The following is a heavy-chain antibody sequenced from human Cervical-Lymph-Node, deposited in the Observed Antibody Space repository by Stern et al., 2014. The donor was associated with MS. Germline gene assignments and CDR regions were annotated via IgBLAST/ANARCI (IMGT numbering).Heavy chain of an antibody. CDR3: ARRPTGSGSYHNWLDS. D-gene: IGHD3-10*01. Sequence: EVQLVESGAEMKKPGESLKISCKASGYSFTYYWIAWVRQMPGKGLECMGIVYPSDSDTRYSPSFQGQVTMSVDKSTSTAYLQWSSLKTSDTAMYYCARRPTGSGSYHNWLDSWGQGTLVTVSS. CDR1: GYSFTYYW. J-gene: IGHJ5*01. CDR2: VYPSDSDT. V-gene: IGHV5-51*03.